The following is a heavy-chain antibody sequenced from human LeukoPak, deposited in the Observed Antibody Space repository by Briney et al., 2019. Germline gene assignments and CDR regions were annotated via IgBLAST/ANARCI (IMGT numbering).Heavy chain of an antibody. Sequence: GGSLRLSCAASGFTFSSYEMNWVRQAPGKGLEWVSYISSSGSTIYYADSVKGRFTISRDNAKNSLYLQMNSLRAEDTAVYYCARDGGWFGDAKWFDPWGQGTLVTVSS. CDR3: ARDGGWFGDAKWFDP. CDR2: ISSSGSTI. CDR1: GFTFSSYE. V-gene: IGHV3-48*03. J-gene: IGHJ5*02. D-gene: IGHD3-10*01.